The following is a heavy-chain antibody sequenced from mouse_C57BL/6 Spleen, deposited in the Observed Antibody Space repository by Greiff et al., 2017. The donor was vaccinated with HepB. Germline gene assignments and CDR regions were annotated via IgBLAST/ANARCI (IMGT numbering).Heavy chain of an antibody. CDR1: GYSITSGYY. D-gene: IGHD2-4*01. Sequence: EVQLVESGPGLVKPSQSLSLTCSVTGYSITSGYYWNWIRQFPGNKLEWMGYISYDGSNNYNPSLKNRISITRDTSKNQFFLKLNSVTTEDTATYYCARGAYYDYPFDYWGQGTTLTVSS. CDR3: ARGAYYDYPFDY. CDR2: ISYDGSN. J-gene: IGHJ2*01. V-gene: IGHV3-6*01.